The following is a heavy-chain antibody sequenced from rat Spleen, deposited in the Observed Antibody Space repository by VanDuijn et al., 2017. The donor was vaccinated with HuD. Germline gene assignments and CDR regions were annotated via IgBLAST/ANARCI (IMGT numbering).Heavy chain of an antibody. V-gene: IGHV5-34*01. CDR2: IISSSGKI. Sequence: EVQLVESGGGLVQPGRSLKLSCVASGFTFSDYGMNWIRKAPGKGLEWVAYIISSSGKIYYADTVKGRFTISRDNAKNTLYLQLSSLRSEDTALYHCARRAYYGGHYYVMDAWGQGASVSVSS. J-gene: IGHJ4*01. D-gene: IGHD1-11*01. CDR3: ARRAYYGGHYYVMDA. CDR1: GFTFSDYG.